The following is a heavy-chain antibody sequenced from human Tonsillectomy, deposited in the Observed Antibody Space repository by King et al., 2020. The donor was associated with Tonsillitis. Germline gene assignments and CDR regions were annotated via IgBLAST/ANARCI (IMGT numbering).Heavy chain of an antibody. V-gene: IGHV3-30*18. D-gene: IGHD3-10*01. CDR3: AKADYGAESYYDYYYYGMDV. J-gene: IGHJ6*02. CDR1: GFTFSSDG. CDR2: ISYDGSNR. Sequence: VQLVESGGGVVQPGRSLRLSCAASGFTFSSDGMHWVRQAPGKGLDWVAFISYDGSNRYYADSVKGRFTISRDNSKNTLYLQMNSLRAEDTAVYYCAKADYGAESYYDYYYYGMDVWGQGTTVTVSS.